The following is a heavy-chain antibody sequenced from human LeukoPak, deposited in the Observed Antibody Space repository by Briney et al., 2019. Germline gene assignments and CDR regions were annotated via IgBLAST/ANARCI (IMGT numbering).Heavy chain of an antibody. Sequence: SVKVSCKASGGTFSSYAISWVRQAPGQGLEWMGGIIPIFGTANYAQKFQGRVTITTDESTSTAYMELSSLRSEDTAVYYCAGSPSPKYGIVVVPAAMGLPLYYYYMDVWGKGTTVTVSS. D-gene: IGHD2-2*01. CDR1: GGTFSSYA. CDR3: AGSPSPKYGIVVVPAAMGLPLYYYYMDV. J-gene: IGHJ6*03. CDR2: IIPIFGTA. V-gene: IGHV1-69*05.